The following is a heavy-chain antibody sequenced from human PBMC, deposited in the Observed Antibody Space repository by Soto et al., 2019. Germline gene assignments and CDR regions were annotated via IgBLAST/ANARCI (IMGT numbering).Heavy chain of an antibody. Sequence: SETLSLTCTVSGGSISSSSYYWGWIRQPPGKGLEWIGSIYYSGSTYYNPSLKSRVTISVDTSKNQFSLKLSSVTAADTAVYYCARSAVYVGVAGSWDFDYWGQGTLVTVSS. D-gene: IGHD6-19*01. V-gene: IGHV4-39*01. CDR2: IYYSGST. CDR3: ARSAVYVGVAGSWDFDY. CDR1: GGSISSSSYY. J-gene: IGHJ4*02.